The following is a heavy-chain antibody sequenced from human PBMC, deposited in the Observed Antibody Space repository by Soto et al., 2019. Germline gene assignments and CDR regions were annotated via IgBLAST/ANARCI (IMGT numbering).Heavy chain of an antibody. CDR2: ISAYNGNT. V-gene: IGHV1-18*01. CDR1: GYTFTSYG. Sequence: ASVKVSCKASGYTFTSYGISWVRQAPGQGLEWMGWISAYNGNTNYAQKLQGRVTMTTDTSTSTAYMELRSLRSDDTAGYYCARGATLPPDYGMDVWGQGTTVTVSS. CDR3: ARGATLPPDYGMDV. J-gene: IGHJ6*02.